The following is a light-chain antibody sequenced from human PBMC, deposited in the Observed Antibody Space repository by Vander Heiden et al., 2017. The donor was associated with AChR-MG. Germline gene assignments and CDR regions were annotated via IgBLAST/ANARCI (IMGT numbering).Light chain of an antibody. J-gene: IGKJ5*01. CDR1: QSFLYSSNKKHY. CDR2: WAS. Sequence: DTVMTPSADSLAVSLGERATINCKSGQSFLYSSNKKHYLAWYQQKPGQPPRLLIFWASTRGSRVPDRFSGGRSGTDFTLAISSLQAEDVAVYYCQQDDSTPITFGQGTRLEIK. V-gene: IGKV4-1*01. CDR3: QQDDSTPIT.